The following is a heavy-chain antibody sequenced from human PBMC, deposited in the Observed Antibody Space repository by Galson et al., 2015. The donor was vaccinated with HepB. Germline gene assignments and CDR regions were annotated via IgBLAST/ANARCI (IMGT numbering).Heavy chain of an antibody. Sequence: SVKVSCKASGYTFTSYYMHWVRQAPGQGLEWMGIIDPSGGTTSYAQRLQGRVTMTRDTSTSTVCMELSSLRSEDTAVYYCTTGLWITMRVVVPWGQGTLVTVSS. CDR2: IDPSGGTT. J-gene: IGHJ5*02. CDR3: TTGLWITMRVVVP. V-gene: IGHV1-46*04. D-gene: IGHD3-22*01. CDR1: GYTFTSYY.